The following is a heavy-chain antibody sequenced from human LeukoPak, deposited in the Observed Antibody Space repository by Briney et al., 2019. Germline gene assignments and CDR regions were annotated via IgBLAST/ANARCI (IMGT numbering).Heavy chain of an antibody. V-gene: IGHV3-74*01. CDR2: INSGGSGT. CDR1: GFTFSSYA. CDR3: AGSLGPLTEY. Sequence: GGSLRLSCAASGFTFSSYAITWVRQAPGKGLMWVSRINSGGSGTSYADSVEGRFTISRDNAKNTLYLQMNNLRAEDTAVYYCAGSLGPLTEYWGQGTLVTVSS. J-gene: IGHJ4*02. D-gene: IGHD7-27*01.